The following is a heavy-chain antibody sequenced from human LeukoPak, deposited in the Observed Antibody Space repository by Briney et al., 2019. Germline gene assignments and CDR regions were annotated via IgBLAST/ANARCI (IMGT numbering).Heavy chain of an antibody. CDR3: TSPGDYFDY. V-gene: IGHV3-49*04. J-gene: IGHJ4*02. D-gene: IGHD3-10*01. CDR2: IRSKAYSGTP. Sequence: GGSLRLSCTASGFSFGDYAMSWVRQAPGKGLEWVGFIRSKAYSGTPEYAASVEGRFTISRDDSKSIAYLQMNSLKTEGTAVYYCTSPGDYFDYWGQGTLVTVSS. CDR1: GFSFGDYA.